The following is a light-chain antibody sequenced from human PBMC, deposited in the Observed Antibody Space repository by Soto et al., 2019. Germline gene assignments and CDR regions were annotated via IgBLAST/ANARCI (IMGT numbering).Light chain of an antibody. J-gene: IGLJ7*01. Sequence: QLVLTQSPSASASLGASVKLTCTLSSGHNSNAIAWHQQKPEKGPRYLMNVNSDGSHIKGDGIPDRFSGSSSGAERYLTISSLQSEVEADYYCQTWGTGIPVVFGGGTQLTVL. V-gene: IGLV4-69*01. CDR1: SGHNSNA. CDR2: VNSDGSH. CDR3: QTWGTGIPVV.